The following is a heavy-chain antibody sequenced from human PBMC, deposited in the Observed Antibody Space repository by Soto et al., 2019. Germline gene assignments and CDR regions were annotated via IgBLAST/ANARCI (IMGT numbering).Heavy chain of an antibody. Sequence: PGGSLRLSCAASGFAFSNYAMGCVRQAPGKGLEWVSSSSTSIDATYYANSVKGRFTISRDDSKNTLYLQMNSLRAEDSAVYYCAKDRTVAARNFEYWGQGTKVTVSS. CDR3: AKDRTVAARNFEY. V-gene: IGHV3-23*01. D-gene: IGHD6-6*01. J-gene: IGHJ4*02. CDR2: SSTSIDAT. CDR1: GFAFSNYA.